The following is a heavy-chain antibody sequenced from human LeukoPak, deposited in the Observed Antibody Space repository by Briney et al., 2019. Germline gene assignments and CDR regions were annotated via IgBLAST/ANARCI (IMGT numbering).Heavy chain of an antibody. J-gene: IGHJ3*02. CDR3: AGNRDAYFLNAFDI. CDR1: GGSVSSGTYY. Sequence: SETLSLTCTVSGGSVSSGTYYWNWMRQPAGKGLEWIGRIFPGGNTYFNPSLKCRVAISVDSSKNQFSLTLSSVTAADTAVYYCAGNRDAYFLNAFDIWGQGTMVTVSS. V-gene: IGHV4-61*02. CDR2: IFPGGNT. D-gene: IGHD5-24*01.